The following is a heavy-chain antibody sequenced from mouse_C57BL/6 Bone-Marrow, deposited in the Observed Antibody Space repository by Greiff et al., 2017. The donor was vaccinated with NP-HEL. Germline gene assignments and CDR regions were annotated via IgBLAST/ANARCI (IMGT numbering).Heavy chain of an antibody. V-gene: IGHV5-12*01. J-gene: IGHJ1*03. CDR3: ARHDGYYGYFDV. Sequence: EVMLVESGGGLVQPGGSLKLSCAASGFTFSDYYMYWVRQTPEKRLEWVAYISNGGGSTYYPDTVKGRFTISRDNAKNTLYLQMRRLKSEDTAMYYCARHDGYYGYFDVWGTGTTVTVSS. D-gene: IGHD2-3*01. CDR2: ISNGGGST. CDR1: GFTFSDYY.